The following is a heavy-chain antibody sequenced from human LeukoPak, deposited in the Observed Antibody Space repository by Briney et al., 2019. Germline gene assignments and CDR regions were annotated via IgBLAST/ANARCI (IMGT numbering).Heavy chain of an antibody. V-gene: IGHV3-9*01. CDR2: INWNSGMI. Sequence: GGSLRLSCAASGSTFDYYAMHWVRQAPGKGLEWVSSINWNSGMIHHADSVRGRFTISRDNAKNSLYLQMNSLRVEDTAVYYCARDPDCDNNGCRTPPFEFWGRGTLVTVSS. CDR1: GSTFDYYA. D-gene: IGHD3-22*01. J-gene: IGHJ4*02. CDR3: ARDPDCDNNGCRTPPFEF.